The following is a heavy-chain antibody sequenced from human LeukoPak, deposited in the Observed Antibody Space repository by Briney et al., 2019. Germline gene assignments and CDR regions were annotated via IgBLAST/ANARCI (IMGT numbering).Heavy chain of an antibody. Sequence: SETLSLTCAVYGGSLNTYHWNWIRQPPGKGLEWIGETDHTGVSTYNPSLKSRVTISVDTSKNQISLKLSSVTAADTAVYYCARSVVTDHFAAFNSYYYGMDVWGQGTTVTVSS. CDR1: GGSLNTYH. CDR3: ARSVVTDHFAAFNSYYYGMDV. CDR2: TDHTGVS. D-gene: IGHD2-21*02. V-gene: IGHV4-34*01. J-gene: IGHJ6*02.